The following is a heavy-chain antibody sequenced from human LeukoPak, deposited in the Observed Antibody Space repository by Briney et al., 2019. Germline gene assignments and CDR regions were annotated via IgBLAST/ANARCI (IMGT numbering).Heavy chain of an antibody. D-gene: IGHD1/OR15-1a*01. Sequence: PSQTLSLTCTVSGGSFSSGSYYWSWIRQPAGKGLEWIGRIYTSGSSNYNPSLQSRVTISVDRSKNQFSLKLSSVTAADTAVYYCARARILVAGTGDVFDIWGQGTMVTASS. J-gene: IGHJ3*02. V-gene: IGHV4-61*02. CDR3: ARARILVAGTGDVFDI. CDR2: IYTSGSS. CDR1: GGSFSSGSYY.